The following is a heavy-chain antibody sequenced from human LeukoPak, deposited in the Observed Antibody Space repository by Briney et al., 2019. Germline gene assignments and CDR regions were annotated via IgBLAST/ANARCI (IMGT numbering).Heavy chain of an antibody. CDR3: ASTYDFWSGYYIDY. CDR2: INWNGGST. V-gene: IGHV3-20*04. CDR1: GFTFDDYG. Sequence: GGSLRLSCAASGFTFDDYGMSWVRQAPGKGLEWVSGINWNGGSTGYADSVKGRFTISRDNAKNSLYLQMNSLRAEDTALYYCASTYDFWSGYYIDYWGQGTLVTVSS. J-gene: IGHJ4*02. D-gene: IGHD3-3*01.